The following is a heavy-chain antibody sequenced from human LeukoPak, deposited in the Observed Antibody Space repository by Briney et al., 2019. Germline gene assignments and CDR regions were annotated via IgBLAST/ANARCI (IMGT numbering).Heavy chain of an antibody. CDR3: ARESSDWFSDAFDI. J-gene: IGHJ3*02. D-gene: IGHD6-19*01. V-gene: IGHV3-30*03. CDR1: GFSFSSYG. Sequence: GGSLRLSCAASGFSFSSYGMHWVRQAPGKGLEWVAVISHDGSNKYYADSVKGRFTISRDNSKNTLYLQMNSLRAEDTAVYYCARESSDWFSDAFDIWGQGTVVTVSS. CDR2: ISHDGSNK.